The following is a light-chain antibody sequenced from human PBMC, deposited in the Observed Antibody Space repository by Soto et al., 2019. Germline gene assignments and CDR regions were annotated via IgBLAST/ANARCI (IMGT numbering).Light chain of an antibody. Sequence: IVFTESPATLSLSPVERATLSCSASQSVSRYLAWYQQKPGQAPRLLIYDASNRATGIPARFSGSGSGTDFTLTISSLEPEDFAVYYCQQRSNWPLITFGQGTRLEIK. CDR1: QSVSRY. CDR3: QQRSNWPLIT. CDR2: DAS. J-gene: IGKJ5*01. V-gene: IGKV3-11*01.